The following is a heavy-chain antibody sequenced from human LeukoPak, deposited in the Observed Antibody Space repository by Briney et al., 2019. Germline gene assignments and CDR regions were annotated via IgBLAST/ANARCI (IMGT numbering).Heavy chain of an antibody. CDR1: GFSLSTSGMC. CDR2: IDWDDDK. J-gene: IGHJ3*02. V-gene: IGHV2-70*11. CDR3: ARMKDSGSYGAFDI. D-gene: IGHD1-26*01. Sequence: ESGPSLVKPTQTLTLTCTFSGFSLSTSGMCVSWIRQPPGKALEWLARIDWDDDKYYSTSLKTRLTISKDTSKNQVVLTMTNMDPVDTATYYCARMKDSGSYGAFDIWGQGTMVTVSS.